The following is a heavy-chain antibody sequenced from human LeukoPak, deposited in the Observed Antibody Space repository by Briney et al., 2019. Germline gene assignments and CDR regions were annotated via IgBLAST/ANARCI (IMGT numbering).Heavy chain of an antibody. D-gene: IGHD3-22*01. Sequence: SETLSLTCTVSGDSITGSSYYWGWIRQPPGKGLEWIGSMYYSGSTYSNPSLKSRVTISADSSKNQFSLKLKSVTAADTAVYYCARQYYDSTGYYYFDYWGQGTLVTVSS. CDR3: ARQYYDSTGYYYFDY. CDR1: GDSITGSSYY. J-gene: IGHJ4*02. V-gene: IGHV4-39*01. CDR2: MYYSGST.